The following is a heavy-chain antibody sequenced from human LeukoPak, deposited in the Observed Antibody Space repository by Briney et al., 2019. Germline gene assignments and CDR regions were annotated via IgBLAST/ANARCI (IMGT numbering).Heavy chain of an antibody. J-gene: IGHJ4*02. CDR1: GFSFGGYA. V-gene: IGHV3-23*01. D-gene: IGHD5-24*01. CDR3: AKDRAGYNVKGSDS. CDR2: ISGSGATA. Sequence: GGSLRLSCAASGFSFGGYAMAWVRQAPGKGLEWISSISGSGATANYADSVRGRFIISRDNSANRLDLQMNSLRVEDAAVYYCAKDRAGYNVKGSDSWGQGTLVTVSS.